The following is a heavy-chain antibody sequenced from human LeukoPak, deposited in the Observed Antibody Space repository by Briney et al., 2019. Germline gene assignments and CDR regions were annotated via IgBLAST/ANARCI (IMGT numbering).Heavy chain of an antibody. CDR1: DDSISDYY. V-gene: IGHV4-59*01. D-gene: IGHD3-16*01. CDR2: IHNSGTS. CDR3: TRGAGWLIDY. Sequence: SETLSLTCTVSDDSISDYYWGWIRQRPGKGLEWIGFIHNSGTSTYHLSLKSRVAISADTSKNQFSLKLTSMTTADTAVYYCTRGAGWLIDYWGQGILVTVSS. J-gene: IGHJ4*02.